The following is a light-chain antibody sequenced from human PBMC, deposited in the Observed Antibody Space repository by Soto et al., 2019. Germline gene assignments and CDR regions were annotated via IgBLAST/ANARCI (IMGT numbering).Light chain of an antibody. CDR3: SSYTSSSIPWV. J-gene: IGLJ3*02. V-gene: IGLV2-14*01. CDR2: EVS. Sequence: QSALTQPPSASGSPGQSVTISCTGTSSDVGGYNYVSWYQQHPGKAPKLMIYEVSNRPSGVSNRFSGSKSGNTASLTISGLQAEDEADYYCSSYTSSSIPWVFGGGTQLTVL. CDR1: SSDVGGYNY.